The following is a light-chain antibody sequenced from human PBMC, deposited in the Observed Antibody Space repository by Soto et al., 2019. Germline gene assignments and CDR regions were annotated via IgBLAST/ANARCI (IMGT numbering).Light chain of an antibody. V-gene: IGLV2-14*01. Sequence: QSALTQAASVSGSPGQSITISCTGTSSDVGTYNYVSWYQQHPDKAPKLIIYEVNNRPSGVSNRFSGSKSGNTASLTISGLQAEDEADYYCTSYTGSSTPYVFGTGTKVTV. CDR3: TSYTGSSTPYV. J-gene: IGLJ1*01. CDR1: SSDVGTYNY. CDR2: EVN.